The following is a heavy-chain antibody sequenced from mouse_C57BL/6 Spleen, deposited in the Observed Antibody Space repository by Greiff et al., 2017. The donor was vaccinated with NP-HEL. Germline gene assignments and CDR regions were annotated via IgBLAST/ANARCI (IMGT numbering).Heavy chain of an antibody. D-gene: IGHD1-1*01. V-gene: IGHV1-31*01. J-gene: IGHJ1*03. CDR1: GYSFTGYS. Sequence: VQLQQSGPELVKPGASVKISCKASGYSFTGYSMHWVKQSHGNILDWIGYIYPYNGVSSYNQTFKGKATLTVDKSSSTAYMELRCLTSEDSAVYYCARSLTTVVEGYFDVWGTGTTVTVSS. CDR3: ARSLTTVVEGYFDV. CDR2: IYPYNGVS.